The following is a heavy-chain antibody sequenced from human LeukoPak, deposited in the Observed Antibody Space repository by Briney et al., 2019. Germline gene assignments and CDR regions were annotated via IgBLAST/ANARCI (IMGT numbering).Heavy chain of an antibody. CDR3: ARDRITMVRGVIMLKGPLNWFDP. Sequence: GASVKVSCKASGYTFTSYAMNWVRQAPGQGLEWMGWINTNTGNPTYAQGFTGRFVFSLDTSVSTAYLQISSLKAEDTAVYYCARDRITMVRGVIMLKGPLNWFDPWGQGTLVTVSS. D-gene: IGHD3-10*01. V-gene: IGHV7-4-1*02. J-gene: IGHJ5*02. CDR2: INTNTGNP. CDR1: GYTFTSYA.